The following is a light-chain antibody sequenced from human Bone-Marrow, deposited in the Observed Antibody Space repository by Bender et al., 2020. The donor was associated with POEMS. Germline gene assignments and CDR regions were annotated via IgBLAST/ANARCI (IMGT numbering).Light chain of an antibody. J-gene: IGLJ3*02. CDR3: AAWDDSLKALV. CDR2: SHN. V-gene: IGLV1-44*01. CDR1: SSNIGSNS. Sequence: QSVLIQPPSASGTPGQRVAISCSGSSSNIGSNSVNWYQQVPGTAPKLLIYSHNQRPSGVPDRFSGSKSGTSASLAISGLQSEDEADYYCAAWDDSLKALVFGGGTKLTVL.